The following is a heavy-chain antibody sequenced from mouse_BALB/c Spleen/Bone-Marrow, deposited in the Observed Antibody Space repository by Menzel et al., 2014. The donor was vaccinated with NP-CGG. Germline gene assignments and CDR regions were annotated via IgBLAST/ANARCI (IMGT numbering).Heavy chain of an antibody. CDR3: TRYVGYAMDY. CDR1: GYTFTSFW. V-gene: IGHV1S22*01. Sequence: GSELVRPGASVKLSCKASGYTFTSFWMHWVKQRPGQGLEWIGNIYPGSVSTNYDEKFKSKATLTVDTSSSTAYMQLSSLTSGDSAVYYCTRYVGYAMDYWGQGTSVTVSS. D-gene: IGHD3-3*01. J-gene: IGHJ4*01. CDR2: IYPGSVST.